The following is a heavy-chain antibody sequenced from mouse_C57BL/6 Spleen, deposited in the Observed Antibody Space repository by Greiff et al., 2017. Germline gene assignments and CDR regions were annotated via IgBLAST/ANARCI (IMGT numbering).Heavy chain of an antibody. Sequence: QVQLQQPGTELVKPGASVKLSCKASGYTFTSYWMHWVKQRPGQGLEWIGNINPNNGGTSYNQKFKGKATLTVDKSSSTAYMELRSLTSEDSAVYYCARLDYYGSSYFDYWGQGTTLTVSS. V-gene: IGHV1-53*01. J-gene: IGHJ2*01. D-gene: IGHD1-1*01. CDR3: ARLDYYGSSYFDY. CDR2: INPNNGGT. CDR1: GYTFTSYW.